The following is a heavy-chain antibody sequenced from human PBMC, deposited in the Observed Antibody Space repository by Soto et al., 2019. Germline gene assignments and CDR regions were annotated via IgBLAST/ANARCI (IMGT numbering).Heavy chain of an antibody. J-gene: IGHJ4*02. D-gene: IGHD3-3*01. CDR2: ISSSSSYI. CDR1: GFTFSSYS. V-gene: IGHV3-21*01. CDR3: ARGRYYDFWSGYPSLYYFDY. Sequence: PGGSLRLSCAASGFTFSSYSMNWVRQAPGKWLEWVSSISSSSSYIYYADSVKGRFTISRDNAKNSLYLQMNSLRAEDTAVYYCARGRYYDFWSGYPSLYYFDYWGQGTLVTVSS.